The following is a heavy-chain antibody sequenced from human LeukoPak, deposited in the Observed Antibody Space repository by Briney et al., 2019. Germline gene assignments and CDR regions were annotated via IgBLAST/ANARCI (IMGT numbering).Heavy chain of an antibody. D-gene: IGHD3-16*01. CDR1: GGSISSYY. CDR2: IYYSGST. J-gene: IGHJ4*02. CDR3: ARGGATGGLVDY. Sequence: PSETLSLTCTVSGGSISSYYWSWIRQPPGKGLEWIGYIYYSGSTNYNPSLKSRVTISVDTSKNQFSLKLNSVTAADTAVYYCARGGATGGLVDYWGQGTLVTVSS. V-gene: IGHV4-59*01.